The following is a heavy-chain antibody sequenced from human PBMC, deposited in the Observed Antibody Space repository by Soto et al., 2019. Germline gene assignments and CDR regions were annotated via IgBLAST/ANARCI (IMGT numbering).Heavy chain of an antibody. D-gene: IGHD3-10*01. CDR2: IDPRSGGT. V-gene: IGHV1-2*02. J-gene: IGHJ4*02. CDR3: ATDYYGIFPD. Sequence: HVQLVQSGTEVKKPGASVRVSCMVSGYPFTTYYIHWVRQAPGQGLEWMGWIDPRSGGTVYEQKFQGRVTMTRDTSISTVYMDLSGLTSDDTALYYCATDYYGIFPDWGQGSLVTVSS. CDR1: GYPFTTYY.